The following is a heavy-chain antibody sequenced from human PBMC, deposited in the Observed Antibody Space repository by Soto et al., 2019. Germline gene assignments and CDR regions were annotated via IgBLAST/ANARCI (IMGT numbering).Heavy chain of an antibody. CDR1: GYTFTGYY. D-gene: IGHD2-21*01. V-gene: IGHV1-2*02. CDR3: ARERFQVISDGMDV. CDR2: INPETGGT. J-gene: IGHJ6*02. Sequence: VKVSCKASGYTFTGYYVHWVREAPGQGLEWMGWINPETGGTSYAQKFQGRVTLSRDTSINTAYLELSSLRFDDAAVYFCARERFQVISDGMDVWGQGTTVTVSS.